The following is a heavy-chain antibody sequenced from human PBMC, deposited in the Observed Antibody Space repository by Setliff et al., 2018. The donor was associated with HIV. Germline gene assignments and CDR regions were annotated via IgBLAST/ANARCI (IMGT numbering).Heavy chain of an antibody. CDR1: GGSIRSGSYY. CDR2: IYSTGGT. J-gene: IGHJ2*01. V-gene: IGHV4-61*09. CDR3: ARAAYSGTYVWEPATDL. Sequence: SETLSLTCSVSGGSIRSGSYYWSWIRQPAGKGLEWIGHIYSTGGTRYNPSLECRLTILVDTSRNQFSLNLSSVTAADTAVYYCARAAYSGTYVWEPATDLWGRGTPVTVSS. D-gene: IGHD1-26*01.